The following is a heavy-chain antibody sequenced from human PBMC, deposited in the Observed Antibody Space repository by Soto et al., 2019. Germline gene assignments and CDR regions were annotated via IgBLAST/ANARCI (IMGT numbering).Heavy chain of an antibody. CDR1: GFTFSDYY. J-gene: IGHJ4*02. D-gene: IGHD6-13*01. V-gene: IGHV3-11*05. CDR2: ISSSSSYT. CDR3: ARRRHSSSWSDFDY. Sequence: QVQLVESGGGLVKPGGSLRLSCAASGFTFSDYYMSWIRQAPGKGLEWVSYISSSSSYTNYADSVKGRFTISRDNAKKSLYVQMNSLRAEATAVYYCARRRHSSSWSDFDYWGQGTLVTVSS.